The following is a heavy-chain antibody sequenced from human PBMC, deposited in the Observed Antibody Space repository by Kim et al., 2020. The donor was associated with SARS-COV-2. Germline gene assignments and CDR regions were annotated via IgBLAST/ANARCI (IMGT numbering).Heavy chain of an antibody. CDR1: GDGLSSNSAS. V-gene: IGHV6-1*01. Sequence: SQTLSLTCGISGDGLSSNSASWNWTRQSPSRGLEWLGRTYYRSKWYNDYAVSVKSRITINPDTSKSQFSLQLNSVTPEDTAVYYCGRGRPGTFDIWGQGTMVTISS. J-gene: IGHJ3*02. CDR3: GRGRPGTFDI. CDR2: TYYRSKWYN. D-gene: IGHD6-6*01.